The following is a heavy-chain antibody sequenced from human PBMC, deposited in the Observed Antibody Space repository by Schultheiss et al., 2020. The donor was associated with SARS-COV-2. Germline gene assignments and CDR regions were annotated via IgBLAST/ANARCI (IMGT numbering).Heavy chain of an antibody. V-gene: IGHV3-48*01. CDR2: ISSSSSTI. Sequence: GESLKISCSASGFTFSSYSMNWVRQAPGKGLEWVSYISSSSSTIYYADSVKGRFTISRDNAKNSLYLQMNSLRAEDTAVYYCARDGVMVRGVPEFDAFDIWGQGTMVTVSS. J-gene: IGHJ3*02. CDR1: GFTFSSYS. CDR3: ARDGVMVRGVPEFDAFDI. D-gene: IGHD3-10*01.